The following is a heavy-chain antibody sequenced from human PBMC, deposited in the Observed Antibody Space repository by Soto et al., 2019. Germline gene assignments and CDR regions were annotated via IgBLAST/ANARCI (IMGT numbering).Heavy chain of an antibody. CDR2: INSDGSST. CDR3: ARGIKGYSSGPLDY. CDR1: GFTFSSYW. V-gene: IGHV3-74*01. J-gene: IGHJ4*02. Sequence: GGSLRLSCAASGFTFSSYWMHWVRQAPGKGLVWVSRINSDGSSTSHADSVKGRFTISRDNAKNTLYLQMNSLRAEDTAVYYCARGIKGYSSGPLDYWGQGTLVTVSS. D-gene: IGHD6-19*01.